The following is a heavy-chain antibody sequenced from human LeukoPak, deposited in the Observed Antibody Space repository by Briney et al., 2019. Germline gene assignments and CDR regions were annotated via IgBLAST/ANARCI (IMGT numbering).Heavy chain of an antibody. D-gene: IGHD3-22*01. V-gene: IGHV1-24*01. CDR2: FDPEDGKT. J-gene: IGHJ4*02. Sequence: ASVKVSCKVSGYTLTELSMHWVRQAPGKGLEWMGGFDPEDGKTIYAQKFQGRVTMTEDTSTDTAYMELSSLRSEDTAVYYCATVNYYYDSSGYHDYWGQGILVTVSS. CDR1: GYTLTELS. CDR3: ATVNYYYDSSGYHDY.